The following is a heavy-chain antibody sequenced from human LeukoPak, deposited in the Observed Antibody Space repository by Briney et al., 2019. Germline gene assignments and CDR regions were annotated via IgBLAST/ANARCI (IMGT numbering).Heavy chain of an antibody. CDR1: GFTVSSNY. J-gene: IGHJ3*02. D-gene: IGHD3-22*01. CDR2: IYSGGST. CDR3: ASSYDSSGSPPDAFDI. V-gene: IGHV3-66*01. Sequence: SGGSLRLSCAASGFTVSSNYMSWVRQAPGKGLEWVSVIYSGGSTYYADSVKGRFTISRDNSKNTLYLQMNSLRVEDTAVYYCASSYDSSGSPPDAFDIWGQGTMVTVSS.